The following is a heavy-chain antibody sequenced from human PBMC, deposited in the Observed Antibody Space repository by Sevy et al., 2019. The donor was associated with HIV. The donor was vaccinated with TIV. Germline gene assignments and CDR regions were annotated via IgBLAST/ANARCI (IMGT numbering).Heavy chain of an antibody. V-gene: IGHV1-18*01. CDR1: GYTFTSYG. D-gene: IGHD3-22*01. Sequence: ASVKVSCKASGYTFTSYGISWVRQAPGQGLEWMGWISAYNGNTNYVQKLQGRVTMTTDTSTSTAYMELRSLRSDDTAVYYCARDKVALTMIVVVNPYGMDVWGQWTTVTVSS. CDR3: ARDKVALTMIVVVNPYGMDV. J-gene: IGHJ6*02. CDR2: ISAYNGNT.